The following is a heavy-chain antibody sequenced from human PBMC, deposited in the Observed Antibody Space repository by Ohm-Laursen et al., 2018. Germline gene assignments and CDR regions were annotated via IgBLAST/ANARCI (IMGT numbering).Heavy chain of an antibody. D-gene: IGHD2-21*01. CDR3: ASDPGDADTFDY. V-gene: IGHV3-30*03. CDR1: GFIFSSFG. Sequence: SLRLSCSASGFIFSSFGMHWVRQAPGKGLEWVALISNDGSNKYYADSVKGRFTISRDNSKNTLNLQMNSLRTEDTAVYYCASDPGDADTFDYWGQGTLVTVSS. J-gene: IGHJ4*02. CDR2: ISNDGSNK.